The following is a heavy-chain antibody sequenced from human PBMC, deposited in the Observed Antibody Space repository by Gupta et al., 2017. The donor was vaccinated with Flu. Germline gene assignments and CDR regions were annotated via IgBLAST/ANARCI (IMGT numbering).Heavy chain of an antibody. Sequence: EVQLVESGGGLVQPGGSLRHSCAASGFAFSSYEMNWVRLAPGKGLEWVSFISSSGVPYYTDSVKGRFTISRDNAKNSVYLQMNSLRAEDTAFYYCARGHWDSWGQGTLVTVSS. CDR1: GFAFSSYE. J-gene: IGHJ4*02. CDR3: ARGHWDS. V-gene: IGHV3-48*03. CDR2: ISSSGVP.